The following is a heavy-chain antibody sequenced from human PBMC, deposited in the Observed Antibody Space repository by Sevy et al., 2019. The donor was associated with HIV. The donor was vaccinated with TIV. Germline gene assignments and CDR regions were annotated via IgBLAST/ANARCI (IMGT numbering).Heavy chain of an antibody. CDR1: GGPIGSDSYY. CDR2: VYTSGTT. D-gene: IGHD1-1*01. V-gene: IGHV4-61*02. Sequence: SETLSLTCTVSGGPIGSDSYYWSWIRQPAGKGPEGIGRVYTSGTTNLNPSLKSRVTISIDTSKNLYSLGLSSVTAADTAVYFCARLHSANWSDFDIWGQGTMVTVSS. J-gene: IGHJ3*02. CDR3: ARLHSANWSDFDI.